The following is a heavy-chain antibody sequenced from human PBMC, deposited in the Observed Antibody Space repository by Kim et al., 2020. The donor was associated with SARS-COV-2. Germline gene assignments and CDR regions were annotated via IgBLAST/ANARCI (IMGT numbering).Heavy chain of an antibody. D-gene: IGHD1-1*01. V-gene: IGHV3-21*06. J-gene: IGHJ4*02. Sequence: YYPDSVKGRFTITRGNANNSVYLQMHSLRADDTAVYYCASSATATPSFFDYWGQGTLVTVPS. CDR3: ASSATATPSFFDY.